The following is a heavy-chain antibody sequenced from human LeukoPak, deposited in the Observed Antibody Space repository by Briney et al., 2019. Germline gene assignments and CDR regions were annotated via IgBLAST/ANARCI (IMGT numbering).Heavy chain of an antibody. J-gene: IGHJ6*03. D-gene: IGHD6-13*01. V-gene: IGHV3-66*02. Sequence: GGSLRLSCAASGFTFSSNYMSWVRQAPGKGLGRASVIYSGGSTYYADSVKGRFTISRDNSKNTLYLQMNSLRAEDTAVYYCAREIAAAGTYYYYMDVWGKGATVTVSS. CDR2: IYSGGST. CDR3: AREIAAAGTYYYYMDV. CDR1: GFTFSSNY.